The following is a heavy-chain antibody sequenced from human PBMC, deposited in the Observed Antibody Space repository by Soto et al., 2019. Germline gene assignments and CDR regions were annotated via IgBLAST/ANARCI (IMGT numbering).Heavy chain of an antibody. CDR3: AKGLYYYDSSGYPSPDY. CDR1: GFTFSSYG. CDR2: ISYDGSNK. V-gene: IGHV3-30*18. J-gene: IGHJ4*02. Sequence: PGGSLRLSCAASGFTFSSYGMHWVRQAPGKGLEWVAVISYDGSNKYYADSVKGRFTISRDKSKNTLYLQMNSLRAEDTAVYYCAKGLYYYDSSGYPSPDYWGQGTLVTVSS. D-gene: IGHD3-22*01.